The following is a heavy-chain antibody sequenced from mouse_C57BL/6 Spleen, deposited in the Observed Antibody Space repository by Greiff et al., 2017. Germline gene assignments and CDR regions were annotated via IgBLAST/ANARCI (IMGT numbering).Heavy chain of an antibody. D-gene: IGHD1-1*02. CDR3: ARDRWCHYAMDY. CDR1: GFTFSDYY. CDR2: INYDGSST. J-gene: IGHJ4*01. V-gene: IGHV5-16*01. Sequence: EVQLVESEGGLVQPGSSLKLSCTASGFTFSDYYMAWVRQAPDKGLEWVANINYDGSSTYYLDSLKGRFIISRDNAKNILYLQMSSLKSEDTAMYYCARDRWCHYAMDYWGQGTSVTVSS.